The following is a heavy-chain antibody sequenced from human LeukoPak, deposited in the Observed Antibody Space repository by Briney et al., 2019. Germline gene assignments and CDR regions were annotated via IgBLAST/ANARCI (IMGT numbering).Heavy chain of an antibody. Sequence: GGSLRLSCAASGFTFSSYSMNWVRQAPGKGLEWVSSISSSSSYIYYADSVKGRFTISRDNAKNSLCLQMNSLRAADTAVYYCARPPRRAAHGYFDLWGRGTLVTVSS. CDR1: GFTFSSYS. J-gene: IGHJ2*01. D-gene: IGHD2-15*01. CDR3: ARPPRRAAHGYFDL. V-gene: IGHV3-21*01. CDR2: ISSSSSYI.